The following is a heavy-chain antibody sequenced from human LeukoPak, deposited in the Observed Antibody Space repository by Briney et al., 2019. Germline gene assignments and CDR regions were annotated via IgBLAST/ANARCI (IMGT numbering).Heavy chain of an antibody. V-gene: IGHV3-21*01. CDR2: ISSSSSYI. Sequence: GGSLRLSCAASGFTFSSYSMNWVRQAPGKGLEWVSSISSSSSYIYYADSVKGRFTISRDNAKNSLYLQMNSLRAEDTAVYYCARIPGRVAAAAIDFDYWGQGTLVTVSS. J-gene: IGHJ4*02. D-gene: IGHD6-13*01. CDR3: ARIPGRVAAAAIDFDY. CDR1: GFTFSSYS.